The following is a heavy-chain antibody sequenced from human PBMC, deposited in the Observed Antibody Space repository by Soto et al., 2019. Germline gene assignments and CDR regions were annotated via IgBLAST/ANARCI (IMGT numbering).Heavy chain of an antibody. D-gene: IGHD1-7*01. CDR1: GGSITSNSHY. Sequence: SETLSLTCTVSGGSITSNSHYWGWIRQSPGKGLEWIGTVYHSGSTHYNPSLKSRVTISVDTSKNQFSLKLSSVTAADTAVYLCARLFTGNYHIDYWGQGTMVTVYS. V-gene: IGHV4-39*01. CDR2: VYHSGST. CDR3: ARLFTGNYHIDY. J-gene: IGHJ4*02.